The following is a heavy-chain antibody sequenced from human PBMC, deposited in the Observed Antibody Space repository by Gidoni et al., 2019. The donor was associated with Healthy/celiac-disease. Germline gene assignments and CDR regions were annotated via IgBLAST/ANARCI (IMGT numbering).Heavy chain of an antibody. CDR1: GSTFSSYA. D-gene: IGHD4-17*01. CDR2: ISYDGSNK. CDR3: ARDPSPNYGDYYFDY. Sequence: QVQLVESGGGVVQPGRSLRRSCAASGSTFSSYAMHWVRQAPGKGLEWVAVISYDGSNKYYADSVKGRFTISRDNSKNTLYLQMNSLRAEDTAVYYCARDPSPNYGDYYFDYWGQGTLVTVSS. J-gene: IGHJ4*02. V-gene: IGHV3-30-3*01.